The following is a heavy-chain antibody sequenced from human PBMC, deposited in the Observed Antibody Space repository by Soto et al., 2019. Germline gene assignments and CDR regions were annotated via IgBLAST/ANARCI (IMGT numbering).Heavy chain of an antibody. Sequence: QVQLVQSGAEVKKPGASVKVSCKASGYTFTSYGISWVRQAPGQGLEWMGWINPYNGNTKYAQKLQGRVTMTTDTSTSTAYMGLRSLRSDATAVYYCARDAAVGLFDYWGQGTLVTVSS. J-gene: IGHJ4*02. CDR2: INPYNGNT. CDR1: GYTFTSYG. CDR3: ARDAAVGLFDY. D-gene: IGHD1-26*01. V-gene: IGHV1-18*01.